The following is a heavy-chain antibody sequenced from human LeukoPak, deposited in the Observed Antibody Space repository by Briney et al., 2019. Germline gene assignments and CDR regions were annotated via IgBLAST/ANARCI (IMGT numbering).Heavy chain of an antibody. Sequence: SETLSLTCTVSGGSISSGDYYWSWIRQPPGKGLERIGHIYYSGSTYYNPSLKSRVTISVDTSKNQFSLKLSSVTAADTAVYYCARDAGGSYSGPQYFQHWGQGSLVTVSS. V-gene: IGHV4-30-4*08. CDR3: ARDAGGSYSGPQYFQH. D-gene: IGHD1-26*01. CDR2: IYYSGST. CDR1: GGSISSGDYY. J-gene: IGHJ1*01.